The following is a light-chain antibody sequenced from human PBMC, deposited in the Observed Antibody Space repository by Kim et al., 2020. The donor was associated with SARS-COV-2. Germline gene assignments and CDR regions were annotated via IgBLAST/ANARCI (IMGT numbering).Light chain of an antibody. CDR2: DDR. V-gene: IGLV3-21*03. Sequence: PGKTATISGGECTFGSIDVHWYQQRPGQAPVLVFYDDRDRPSGIPERFSGSKSGNTATLTIIRVEAGDEADYYCQVWDGVTDHLTFGGGTQLTVL. CDR1: TFGSID. CDR3: QVWDGVTDHLT. J-gene: IGLJ2*01.